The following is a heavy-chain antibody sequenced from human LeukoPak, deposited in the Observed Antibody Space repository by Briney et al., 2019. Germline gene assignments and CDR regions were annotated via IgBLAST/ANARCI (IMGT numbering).Heavy chain of an antibody. Sequence: PSETLSLTCIVSGDSISNYYWSWIRQPPGKGLEWIGYIYSSGSTNYNSYNPSLKSRVTMSLDTSKNHFSLNLSSVTAADTAVYYCARLSDSDSTGYYWGFEYWGQGTLVTVSS. CDR3: ARLSDSDSTGYYWGFEY. V-gene: IGHV4-59*08. D-gene: IGHD3-22*01. J-gene: IGHJ4*02. CDR1: GDSISNYY. CDR2: IYSSGST.